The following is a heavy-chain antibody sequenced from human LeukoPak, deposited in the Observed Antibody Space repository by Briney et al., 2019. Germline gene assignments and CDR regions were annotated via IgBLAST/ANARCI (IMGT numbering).Heavy chain of an antibody. Sequence: GGSLRLSCAASGITFDDYGMSWVRQAPGKGLEWVSGINWNGGSTGYVDSVKGRFTISRDNAKNSLYLQMNSLRVEDTALYHCARTYYFDSSGYYSEGNYYYYHMDVWGKGTTVTVSS. CDR1: GITFDDYG. D-gene: IGHD3-22*01. J-gene: IGHJ6*03. V-gene: IGHV3-20*01. CDR2: INWNGGST. CDR3: ARTYYFDSSGYYSEGNYYYYHMDV.